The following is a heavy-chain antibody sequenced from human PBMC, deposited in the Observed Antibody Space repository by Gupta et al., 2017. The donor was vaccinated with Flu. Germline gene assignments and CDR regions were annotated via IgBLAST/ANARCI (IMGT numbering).Heavy chain of an antibody. J-gene: IGHJ6*02. CDR2: ISSSSSYI. D-gene: IGHD3-3*01. V-gene: IGHV3-21*01. Sequence: EWVSSISSSSSYIYYADSVKGRFTISRDNAKNSLYLQMNSLRAEDTAVYYCAKKYYDFWEERWDYYYYGMDVWGQGTTVTVSS. CDR3: AKKYYDFWEERWDYYYYGMDV.